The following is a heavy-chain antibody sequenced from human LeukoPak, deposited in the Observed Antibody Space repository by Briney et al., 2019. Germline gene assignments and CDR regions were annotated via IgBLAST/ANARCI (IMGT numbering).Heavy chain of an antibody. Sequence: ASVKVSCKASGYTFPSSGISWVRQAPGQGLEWVGWISVYNHNTHYAQNFQGRVTVTTDTSTSTAYMELRSLRSDDTAVYYCARTNLDCKNGVCYDYWGQGTLVTVSS. CDR3: ARTNLDCKNGVCYDY. D-gene: IGHD2-8*01. J-gene: IGHJ4*02. V-gene: IGHV1-18*01. CDR1: GYTFPSSG. CDR2: ISVYNHNT.